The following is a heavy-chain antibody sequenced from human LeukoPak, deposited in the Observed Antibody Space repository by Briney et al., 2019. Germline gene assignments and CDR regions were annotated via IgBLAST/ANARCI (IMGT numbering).Heavy chain of an antibody. CDR1: GYTFINYA. J-gene: IGHJ4*02. CDR3: ARGPRAAADDY. CDR2: INAVNGNT. Sequence: GASVKVSCKASGYTFINYAINWGRQAPGQRPEWIGWINAVNGNTKYSQKFQGRVTITRDTSASTASMELSSLRSEDTAVYYCARGPRAAADDYWGQGTLVTVSS. D-gene: IGHD6-13*01. V-gene: IGHV1-3*01.